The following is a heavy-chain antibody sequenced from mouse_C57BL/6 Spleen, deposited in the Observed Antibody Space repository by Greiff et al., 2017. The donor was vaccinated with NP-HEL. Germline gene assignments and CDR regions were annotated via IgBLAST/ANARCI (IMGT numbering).Heavy chain of an antibody. CDR3: EREAATRVPDWYFDV. CDR2: IDPSDSYT. D-gene: IGHD5-1*01. Sequence: QVQLQQPGAELVKPGASVKLSCKASGYTFTSYWMQWVKQRPGQGLEWIGEIDPSDSYTNYSQKFKGKATLTVNTSSSTAYMQLSSLTSGDAAVYYCEREAATRVPDWYFDVWGTGTTVTVSS. V-gene: IGHV1-50*01. CDR1: GYTFTSYW. J-gene: IGHJ1*03.